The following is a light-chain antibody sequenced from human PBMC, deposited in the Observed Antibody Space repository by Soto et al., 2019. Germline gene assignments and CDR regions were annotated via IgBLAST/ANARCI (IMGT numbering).Light chain of an antibody. V-gene: IGLV2-8*01. CDR3: SSYAGINNLGV. CDR2: EVN. CDR1: SSDVGGYKY. J-gene: IGLJ1*01. Sequence: QSALTQPPSASGSPGQSVTISCTGTSSDVGGYKYVSWYQQHPGKAPKLMIFEVNKRPSGVPDRFSGSKSDNTASLTVSGLQAEDEVDYYCSSYAGINNLGVFGTGTKVTVL.